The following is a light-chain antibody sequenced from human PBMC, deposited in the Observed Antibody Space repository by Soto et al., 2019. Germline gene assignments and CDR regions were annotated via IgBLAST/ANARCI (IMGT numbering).Light chain of an antibody. Sequence: QSALTQPPSVSAGPGQKVTICCSGSSSNIGNNYVSWYQQLPGTAPKLLIYENNKRPSGIPDRFSGSKSGTSATLGITGLQTGDEADYYCGTWDSSLSVYVFGTGTKVTVL. V-gene: IGLV1-51*02. J-gene: IGLJ1*01. CDR1: SSNIGNNY. CDR2: ENN. CDR3: GTWDSSLSVYV.